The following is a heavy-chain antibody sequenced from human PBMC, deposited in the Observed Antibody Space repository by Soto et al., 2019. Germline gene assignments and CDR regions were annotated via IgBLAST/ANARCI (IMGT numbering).Heavy chain of an antibody. Sequence: SVKVSWKASGGTFSSYAISWVRQAPGQGLEWMGGIIPIFGTANYAQKFQGRVTITTDESTSTAYMELSSLRSEDTAVNYCAIYQVVPAAIGYYHYGMSVRGQGSTVTVSS. J-gene: IGHJ6*02. CDR3: AIYQVVPAAIGYYHYGMSV. CDR2: IIPIFGTA. D-gene: IGHD2-2*01. V-gene: IGHV1-69*05. CDR1: GGTFSSYA.